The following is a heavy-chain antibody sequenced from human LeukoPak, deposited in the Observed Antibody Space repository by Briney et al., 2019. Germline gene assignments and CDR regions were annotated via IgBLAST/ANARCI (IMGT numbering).Heavy chain of an antibody. CDR3: VKERSPFDAFDI. J-gene: IGHJ3*02. CDR1: GFTFSNYG. V-gene: IGHV3-33*06. CDR2: IWSDGINR. Sequence: GGSLRFSCAASGFTFSNYGMHWVRQAPGKGLEWVAVIWSDGINRYYADSVKGRFTFSRDNSKNTLSLQMNSLRAEDTALYYCVKERSPFDAFDIWGQGTMVTVSS.